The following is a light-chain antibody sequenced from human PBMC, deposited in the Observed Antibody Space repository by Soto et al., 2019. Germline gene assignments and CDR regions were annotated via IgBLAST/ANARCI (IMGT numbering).Light chain of an antibody. J-gene: IGLJ2*01. V-gene: IGLV6-57*01. Sequence: NFMLTQPHSMSESPGKTVTISCTRSSGSIASSYVQWYQQRPGSSSSIVIYEDDQRSSGVPDRFSGSIDRSSNSASLTISGLKSEEEADYYCQSYDSDTVIFGGGTKLTVL. CDR1: SGSIASSY. CDR3: QSYDSDTVI. CDR2: EDD.